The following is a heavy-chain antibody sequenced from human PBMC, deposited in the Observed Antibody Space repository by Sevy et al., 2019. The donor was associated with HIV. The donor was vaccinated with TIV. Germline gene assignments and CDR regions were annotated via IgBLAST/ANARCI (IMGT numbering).Heavy chain of an antibody. Sequence: GGSLRLSCAASGFTFSNYWVNWVRQAPGKGLEWVANINQDGSEKYYVDSMKGRFTISRDNAKNSLYLQMNSLRAEDTAVYYCASGHSNYSPTDYWGQGTLVTVSS. CDR2: INQDGSEK. J-gene: IGHJ4*02. D-gene: IGHD4-4*01. CDR1: GFTFSNYW. V-gene: IGHV3-7*01. CDR3: ASGHSNYSPTDY.